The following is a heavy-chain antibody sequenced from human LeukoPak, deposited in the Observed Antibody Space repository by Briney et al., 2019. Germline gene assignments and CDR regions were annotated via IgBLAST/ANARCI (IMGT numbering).Heavy chain of an antibody. CDR1: GGSITSGDYY. Sequence: SETLSLTCTVSGGSITSGDYYWSWIRQPPGKGLEWIGYIYYSGSTYYNPSLKSRVTISVDTSKNQFSLKLSSVTAADTAVYYCAKGLYSGSYDGFDSWGQGALVTVSS. V-gene: IGHV4-30-4*08. CDR3: AKGLYSGSYDGFDS. D-gene: IGHD1-26*01. CDR2: IYYSGST. J-gene: IGHJ4*02.